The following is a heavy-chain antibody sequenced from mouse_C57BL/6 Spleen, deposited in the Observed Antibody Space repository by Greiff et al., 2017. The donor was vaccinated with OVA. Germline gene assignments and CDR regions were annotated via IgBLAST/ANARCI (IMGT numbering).Heavy chain of an antibody. V-gene: IGHV1-39*01. D-gene: IGHD1-1*01. CDR3: ARYSTTAYAMDD. CDR1: GYSFTDYN. CDR2: INPNYGTT. J-gene: IGHJ4*01. Sequence: LMESGPELVKPGASVKISCKASGYSFTDYNMNWVKQSNGKSLEWIGVINPNYGTTSYNQKFKGKATLTVDQSSSTAYMQLNSLTSEDSAVYYCARYSTTAYAMDDWGQGTSVTVSS.